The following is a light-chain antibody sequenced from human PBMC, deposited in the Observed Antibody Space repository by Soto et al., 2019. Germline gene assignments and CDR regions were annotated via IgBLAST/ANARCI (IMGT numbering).Light chain of an antibody. CDR2: GAS. J-gene: IGKJ2*01. V-gene: IGKV3-15*01. CDR3: QQSYI. CDR1: QAVGYN. Sequence: EVVMTQSPATLYVSPGERVTLSCRASQAVGYNLAWYQHKPGQAPRLLIYGASTRVTGIPTRFSGSGSGTEFTLTISSLQSEDFAIYYCQQSYIFGQGTKLEIK.